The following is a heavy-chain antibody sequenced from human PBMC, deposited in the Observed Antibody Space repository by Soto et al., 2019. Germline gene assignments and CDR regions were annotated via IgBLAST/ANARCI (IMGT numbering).Heavy chain of an antibody. CDR2: IIPIFGTA. V-gene: IGHV1-69*13. D-gene: IGHD6-19*01. CDR1: GGTFSSYA. CDR3: ARDWYSSGPCDP. Sequence: SVKVSCKASGGTFSSYAISWVRQAPGQGLEWMGGIIPIFGTANYAQKFQGRVTITADESTSTAYMELSSLRSEDTAVYYCARDWYSSGPCDPWGQGTLVTVSS. J-gene: IGHJ5*02.